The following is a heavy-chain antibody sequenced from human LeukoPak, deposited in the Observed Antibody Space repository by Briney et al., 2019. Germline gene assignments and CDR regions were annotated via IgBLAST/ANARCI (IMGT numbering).Heavy chain of an antibody. V-gene: IGHV3-23*01. Sequence: GGSLRLSCAASGFTFSSYAMSWVRQAPGKGLEWVSAISGSGGSTYYADSVKGRFTISRDNSKNTLYLQMNSLRAEDTAVYYCAKDSYPYHGSGNSNGGFDYWGQGTLVTVSS. J-gene: IGHJ4*02. D-gene: IGHD3-10*01. CDR2: ISGSGGST. CDR3: AKDSYPYHGSGNSNGGFDY. CDR1: GFTFSSYA.